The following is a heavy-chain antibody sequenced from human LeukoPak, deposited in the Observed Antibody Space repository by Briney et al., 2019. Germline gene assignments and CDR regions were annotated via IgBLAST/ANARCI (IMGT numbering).Heavy chain of an antibody. CDR1: GITFSNAW. CDR3: TTVARAKTGYYALTGYYYYYLDV. CDR2: IKSKTDGGTT. D-gene: IGHD3-9*01. Sequence: PGGSLRLSCVASGITFSNAWMSWVRQAPGKGLEWDGRIKSKTDGGTTDYAAPVKGRFTISRDDSKNTLYLQMNSLKTEDTAVFYCTTVARAKTGYYALTGYYYYYLDVWGKGTTVTVSS. J-gene: IGHJ6*03. V-gene: IGHV3-15*01.